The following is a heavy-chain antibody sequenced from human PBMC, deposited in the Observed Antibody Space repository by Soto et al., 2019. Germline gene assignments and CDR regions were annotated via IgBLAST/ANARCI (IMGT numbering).Heavy chain of an antibody. CDR1: GXTFSSYS. CDR2: IVGSGGST. D-gene: IGHD3-22*01. Sequence: GSLRLSSAASGXTFSSYSMSWVRQAPGKGLEWVSAIVGSGGSTYYADSVKGRFTISIDNSKNTLYMQMNSLRAEDTAAYYCARGGYYYENSGQNAYDYWGQGLLVTVSS. CDR3: ARGGYYYENSGQNAYDY. J-gene: IGHJ4*01. V-gene: IGHV3-23*01.